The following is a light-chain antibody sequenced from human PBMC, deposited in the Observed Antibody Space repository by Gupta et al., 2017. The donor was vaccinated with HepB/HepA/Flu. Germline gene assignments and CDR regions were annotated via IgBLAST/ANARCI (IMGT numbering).Light chain of an antibody. J-gene: IGKJ4*01. CDR2: GAS. CDR3: QQYNNWPPLT. CDR1: QSVSSN. Sequence: EIVMLPSPATLSVSQGERATLSCRASQSVSSNFAWYQQKPGQAPRLLIYGASTRATGIPARFSGSGSGTEFTLTISSLQSEDFAVYYCQQYNNWPPLTFGGGTKVEIK. V-gene: IGKV3-15*01.